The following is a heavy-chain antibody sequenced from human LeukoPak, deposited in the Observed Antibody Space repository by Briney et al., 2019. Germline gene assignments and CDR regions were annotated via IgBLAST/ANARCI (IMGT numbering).Heavy chain of an antibody. Sequence: SETLSLTCTVSGASISSTSYHWGWIRQPPGKGLEWIGSIYYSGNTYHNPSLKSRVTISVDTSKNQFSLKLNSVTAADTAVYYCARLSNGNPGDYWGQGTLVTVSS. J-gene: IGHJ4*02. D-gene: IGHD2-8*01. CDR2: IYYSGNT. CDR1: GASISSTSYH. V-gene: IGHV4-39*07. CDR3: ARLSNGNPGDY.